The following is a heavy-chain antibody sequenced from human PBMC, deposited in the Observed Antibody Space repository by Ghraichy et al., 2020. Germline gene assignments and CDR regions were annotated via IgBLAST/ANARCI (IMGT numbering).Heavy chain of an antibody. V-gene: IGHV3-30*18. CDR2: ISYDGSNK. CDR3: AKDLTDCSSTSCYDVGGTFQH. D-gene: IGHD2-2*01. Sequence: GGSLRLSCAASGFTFSSYGMHWVRQAPGKGLEWVAVISYDGSNKYYADSVKGRFTISRDNSKNTLYLQMNSLRAEDTAVYYCAKDLTDCSSTSCYDVGGTFQHWGQGTLVTVSS. J-gene: IGHJ1*01. CDR1: GFTFSSYG.